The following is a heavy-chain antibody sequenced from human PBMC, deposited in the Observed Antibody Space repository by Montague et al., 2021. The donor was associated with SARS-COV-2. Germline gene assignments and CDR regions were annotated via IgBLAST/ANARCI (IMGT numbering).Heavy chain of an antibody. Sequence: SETLSLTCTVSGGSISSYCWSWIRQPPGKGLEWIGYIYYSGSTNXNPSLKSRVTISVDTSKNQFSLKLSSVTAADTAVYYCARAPVAHITIFGVVTSFDYWGQGTPVTVSS. J-gene: IGHJ4*02. D-gene: IGHD3-3*01. CDR2: IYYSGST. CDR1: GGSISSYC. CDR3: ARAPVAHITIFGVVTSFDY. V-gene: IGHV4-59*12.